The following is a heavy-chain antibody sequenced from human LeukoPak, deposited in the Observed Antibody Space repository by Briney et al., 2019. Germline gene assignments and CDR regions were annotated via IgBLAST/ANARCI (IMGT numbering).Heavy chain of an antibody. J-gene: IGHJ4*02. V-gene: IGHV4-4*09. D-gene: IGHD5-12*01. CDR2: ISSSGSV. Sequence: SETLSLTCTVSRGSISGSIRSYYWSWLRQPPGKGLEWIGYISSSGSVNDNPSLRSRVTISVDTSKNQFFLNLSSVCAADTAVYYCARIALGYSGAYYFDYWGQGTLVTVSP. CDR3: ARIALGYSGAYYFDY. CDR1: RGSISGSIRSYY.